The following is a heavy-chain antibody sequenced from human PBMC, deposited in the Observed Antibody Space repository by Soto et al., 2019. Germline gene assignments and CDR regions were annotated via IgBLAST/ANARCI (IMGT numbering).Heavy chain of an antibody. D-gene: IGHD6-19*01. Sequence: ASVKVSCKAIGYSFTRHYMHWVRQAPGQGLEWMGWINPNSGGTNYAQKFQGWVTMTRDTSISTAYMELSRLRSDDTAVYYCARVRIAVAGPYYYYGMDVWGQGTTVTV. CDR1: GYSFTRHY. CDR2: INPNSGGT. V-gene: IGHV1-2*04. CDR3: ARVRIAVAGPYYYYGMDV. J-gene: IGHJ6*02.